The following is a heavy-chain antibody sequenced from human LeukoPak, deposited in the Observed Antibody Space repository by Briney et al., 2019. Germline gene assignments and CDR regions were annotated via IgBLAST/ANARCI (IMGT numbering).Heavy chain of an antibody. D-gene: IGHD3-10*01. J-gene: IGHJ4*02. CDR3: AKDGLWFGDLTYFDY. V-gene: IGHV3-30*02. CDR1: GFTFSTYG. CDR2: IWFDGSNK. Sequence: GGSLRLTCAASGFTFSTYGMHWVRQAPGKGLEWVAVIWFDGSNKFYADSVKGRFTISRDNSKNTLYLQMNSLRAEDTAVYYCAKDGLWFGDLTYFDYWGQGVLVTVSS.